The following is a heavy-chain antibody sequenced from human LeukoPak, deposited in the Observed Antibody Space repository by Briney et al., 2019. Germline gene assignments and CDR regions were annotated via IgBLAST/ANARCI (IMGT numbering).Heavy chain of an antibody. CDR3: AKDHYGSGSYYNSFDY. CDR2: IRSTANGYAT. V-gene: IGHV3-73*01. Sequence: GSLRLSCAASGFTFSGSALHWGRQASGKGLGWVGRIRSTANGYATAYAASVKGRFTISRDDSKNTAYLQMNSLTAEDTALYYCAKDHYGSGSYYNSFDYWGQGTLVTVSS. J-gene: IGHJ4*02. D-gene: IGHD3-10*01. CDR1: GFTFSGSA.